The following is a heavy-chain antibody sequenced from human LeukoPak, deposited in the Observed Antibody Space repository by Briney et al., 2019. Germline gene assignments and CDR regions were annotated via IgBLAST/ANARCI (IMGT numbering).Heavy chain of an antibody. CDR2: IIPILGIA. V-gene: IGHV1-69*04. J-gene: IGHJ4*02. D-gene: IGHD6-13*01. CDR1: GGTFSSYA. Sequence: ASVKVSCKASGGTFSSYAISWVRQAPGQGLEWMGRIIPILGIANYAQKFQGRVTITADKSTSTAYMELSSLRSEDTAVYYCARGARFSGRIAAAGTTPDYWGQGTLVTVSP. CDR3: ARGARFSGRIAAAGTTPDY.